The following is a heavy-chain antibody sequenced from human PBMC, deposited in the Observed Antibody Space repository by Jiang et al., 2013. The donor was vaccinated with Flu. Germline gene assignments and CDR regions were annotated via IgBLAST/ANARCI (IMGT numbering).Heavy chain of an antibody. CDR1: GGSFSGYY. J-gene: IGHJ4*02. Sequence: LLKPSETLSLTCAVYGGSFSGYYWSWIRQPPGKGLEWIGEINHSGSTNYNPSLKSRVTISVDTSKNQFSLKLSSVTAADTAVYYCARGKQQIYVWGSYRPPLYPVYFDYWGQGTLVTVSS. D-gene: IGHD3-16*02. CDR2: INHSGST. V-gene: IGHV4-34*01. CDR3: ARGKQQIYVWGSYRPPLYPVYFDY.